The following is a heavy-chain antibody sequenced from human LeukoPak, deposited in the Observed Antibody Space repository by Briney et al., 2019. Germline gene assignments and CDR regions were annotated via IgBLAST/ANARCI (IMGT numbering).Heavy chain of an antibody. CDR3: ARHQYDYGDAFDY. J-gene: IGHJ4*02. V-gene: IGHV3-30-3*01. Sequence: GGSLRLPCAASGLTFSSYAMHWVRQAPSKGLEWVAVISYDGSNKYYADSVTGRFTISRDNSKNTLYRQMNSLRAEDTAVYYCARHQYDYGDAFDYWRRGTLLSVST. CDR2: ISYDGSNK. D-gene: IGHD4-17*01. CDR1: GLTFSSYA.